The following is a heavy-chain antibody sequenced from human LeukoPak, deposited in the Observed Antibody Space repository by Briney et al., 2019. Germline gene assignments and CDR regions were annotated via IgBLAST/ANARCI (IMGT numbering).Heavy chain of an antibody. Sequence: SETLSLTCTVSGGSISSGSYYWSWIRQPAGKGLEWIGRIYTSGSTNYNPSLKSRVTISVDTSKNQFSLKLSSVTAADTAVYYCPRDGSGYCSGGSCYLGDWYFDLWGRGTLVTVSS. CDR3: PRDGSGYCSGGSCYLGDWYFDL. D-gene: IGHD2-15*01. V-gene: IGHV4-61*02. CDR2: IYTSGST. J-gene: IGHJ2*01. CDR1: GGSISSGSYY.